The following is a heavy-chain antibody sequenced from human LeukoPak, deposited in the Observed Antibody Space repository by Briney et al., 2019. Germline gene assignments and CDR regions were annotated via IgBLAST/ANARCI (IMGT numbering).Heavy chain of an antibody. V-gene: IGHV3-21*01. CDR1: GFTFSSYS. D-gene: IGHD6-13*01. CDR2: ISSSSSYI. CDR3: ARGGAAAGTLYNY. Sequence: NPGRSLRLSCAASGFTFSSYSMNWVRQAPGKGLEWVSSISSSSSYIYYADSVRGRFTISRDNAKNSLYLQMNSLRAEDTAVYYCARGGAAAGTLYNYWGQGTLVTVSS. J-gene: IGHJ4*02.